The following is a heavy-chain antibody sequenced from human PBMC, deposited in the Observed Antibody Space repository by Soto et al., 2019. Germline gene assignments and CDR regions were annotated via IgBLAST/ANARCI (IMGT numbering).Heavy chain of an antibody. D-gene: IGHD6-19*01. CDR1: GYTFTSYD. V-gene: IGHV1-8*01. Sequence: QVQLVQSGAEVKKPGASVKVSCKASGYTFTSYDINWVRQAPGQGLEWLGWMNPNNGNTGYAQRFQGRDTMTRDTSISTAYMELSSLRFDDTAVYFCARGGAVAGMDFSDSWGQGTLVTVSS. CDR3: ARGGAVAGMDFSDS. J-gene: IGHJ4*02. CDR2: MNPNNGNT.